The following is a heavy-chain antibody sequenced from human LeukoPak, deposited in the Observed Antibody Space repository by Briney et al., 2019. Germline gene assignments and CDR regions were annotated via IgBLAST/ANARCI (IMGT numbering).Heavy chain of an antibody. CDR3: ARDANYDPSGYFDY. CDR2: IKQDGSEK. Sequence: GGSLRLSCAASGFTFSSYWMSWVRQAPGKGLEWVANIKQDGSEKYYVDSVKGRFTISRDNAKNSLYLQMNSLRAEDTALYYCARDANYDPSGYFDYWGQGTLVTVSS. V-gene: IGHV3-7*01. J-gene: IGHJ4*02. D-gene: IGHD3-22*01. CDR1: GFTFSSYW.